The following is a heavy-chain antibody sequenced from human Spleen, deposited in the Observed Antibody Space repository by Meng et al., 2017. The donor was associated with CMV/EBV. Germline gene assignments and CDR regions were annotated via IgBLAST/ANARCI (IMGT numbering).Heavy chain of an antibody. CDR2: IKQDGSEK. CDR1: GLTFSSYW. J-gene: IGHJ6*02. Sequence: GESLKISCAASGLTFSSYWMSWVRQAPGKGLEWVANIKQDGSEKNYLDSVKGRFTISRDNAKNSLYLQMNSLRAEDTAVYYCARDQGSITKSHGYYFGLDVWGQGTTVTVSS. CDR3: ARDQGSITKSHGYYFGLDV. D-gene: IGHD3-10*01. V-gene: IGHV3-7*01.